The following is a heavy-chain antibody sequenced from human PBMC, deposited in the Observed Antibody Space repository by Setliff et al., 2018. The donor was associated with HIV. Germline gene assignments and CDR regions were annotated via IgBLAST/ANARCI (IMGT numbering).Heavy chain of an antibody. J-gene: IGHJ4*02. CDR2: ISGNAANT. CDR3: AKRDYSSSHDHYPLFDF. Sequence: GGSLRLSCAASGFTFSSYAMSWVRQAPGKGLEWVSGISGNAANTYYGDSVKGRFTISRDNSKNTVYLQMNSLRADDTAVYYCAKRDYSSSHDHYPLFDFWGQGTLVTVSS. D-gene: IGHD3-10*01. CDR1: GFTFSSYA. V-gene: IGHV3-23*01.